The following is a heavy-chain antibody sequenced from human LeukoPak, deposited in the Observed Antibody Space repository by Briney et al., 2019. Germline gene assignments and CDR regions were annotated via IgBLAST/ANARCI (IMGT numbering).Heavy chain of an antibody. J-gene: IGHJ4*02. CDR3: ARDPGYCSGGSCYGFDY. Sequence: HVASVKVSCKASGYTFTGYYMHWVRQAPGQGLEWMGSINPNSGGTNYAQKFQGRVTMTRDTSISTAYMELSRLRSDDTAAYYCARDPGYCSGGSCYGFDYWGQGTLVTVSS. CDR2: INPNSGGT. CDR1: GYTFTGYY. V-gene: IGHV1-2*02. D-gene: IGHD2-15*01.